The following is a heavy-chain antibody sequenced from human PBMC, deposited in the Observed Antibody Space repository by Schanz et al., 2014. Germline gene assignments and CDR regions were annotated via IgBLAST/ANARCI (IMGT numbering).Heavy chain of an antibody. V-gene: IGHV3-74*02. Sequence: EVQLAESGGGLVQPGGSLRLSCAASGFTFSSYWMHWVRQVPGKGLVWVSRIKSDGSSTSYADSVKGRFTISRDNSKNTVYIQMNSLRAEDTAVYYCARGGPAYYFDDWGQGTLVTVSS. CDR3: ARGGPAYYFDD. CDR1: GFTFSSYW. J-gene: IGHJ4*02. CDR2: IKSDGSST.